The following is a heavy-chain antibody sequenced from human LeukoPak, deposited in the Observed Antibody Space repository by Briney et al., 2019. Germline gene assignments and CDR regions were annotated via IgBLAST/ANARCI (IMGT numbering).Heavy chain of an antibody. CDR3: VKGLGM. V-gene: IGHV3-30*02. J-gene: IGHJ4*02. CDR2: IRSDGSDK. Sequence: GALRLSCAASEFMFSSSGMHWVRRAPGEGLEWVAFIRSDGSDKYYADSVKGRFTISRDNSKNTLYLQMNSLRAEDTAVYYCVKGLGMWGQGTLVTVSS. CDR1: EFMFSSSG.